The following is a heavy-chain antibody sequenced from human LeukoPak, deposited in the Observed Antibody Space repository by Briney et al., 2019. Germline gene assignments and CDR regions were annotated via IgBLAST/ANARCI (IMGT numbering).Heavy chain of an antibody. D-gene: IGHD4/OR15-4a*01. J-gene: IGHJ4*02. CDR3: ARQAGHYGDYYDY. V-gene: IGHV4-39*01. Sequence: PETLSLTRTVSGGSTSSTSYYWGWIRQSPGKGLEWIGSIYYGGNTYYNPSLRSRVTVSIDTSKNQFSLHLSSVTAADTAVYYCARQAGHYGDYYDYWGQGTLVTVPS. CDR1: GGSTSSTSYY. CDR2: IYYGGNT.